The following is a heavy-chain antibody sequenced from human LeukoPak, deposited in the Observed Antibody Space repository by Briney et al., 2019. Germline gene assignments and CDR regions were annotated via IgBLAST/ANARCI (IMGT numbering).Heavy chain of an antibody. J-gene: IGHJ5*02. CDR1: PYTFDKYY. CDR3: ARDSLELQRRNWFDP. D-gene: IGHD1-7*01. V-gene: IGHV1-46*02. CDR2: INPSGRST. Sequence: ASVKVSCKASPYTFDKYYIHWVRQAPGQGLEWMGVINPSGRSTSYAQQLPGRVTVTRDTSTSTVYMDLSSLRSEDSAVYYCARDSLELQRRNWFDPWGQGTLVTVSS.